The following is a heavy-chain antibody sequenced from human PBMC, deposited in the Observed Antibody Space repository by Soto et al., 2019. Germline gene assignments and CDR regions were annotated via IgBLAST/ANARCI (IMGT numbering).Heavy chain of an antibody. CDR1: GFNFDTYA. V-gene: IGHV3-23*01. CDR2: ITGSGGST. CDR3: AKASYRSWSYIGGNWFDP. Sequence: EVQLLESGGGLVQSGGSLSLSCAASGFNFDTYALTWVRQAPGKGLEWVSGITGSGGSTYYADSVKGRFTISRDNSKNTLYLQMKSLRAEDTAVYYCAKASYRSWSYIGGNWFDPWGQGTLVTVSS. J-gene: IGHJ5*02. D-gene: IGHD6-6*01.